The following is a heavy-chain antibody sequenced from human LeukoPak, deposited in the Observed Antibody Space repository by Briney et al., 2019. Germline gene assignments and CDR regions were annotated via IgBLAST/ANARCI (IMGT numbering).Heavy chain of an antibody. CDR3: AREWCSGWYRRAWFDP. Sequence: GGSLRLSCAASGFTFDDYGMSCPRHAPGKGLEWGTGINWYGDSTVYADSVKGRFTISRDNAKNSLYLQMNSLSAEDTAVYYCAREWCSGWYRRAWFDPWGQGTLVTVSS. J-gene: IGHJ5*02. V-gene: IGHV3-20*04. D-gene: IGHD6-19*01. CDR2: INWYGDST. CDR1: GFTFDDYG.